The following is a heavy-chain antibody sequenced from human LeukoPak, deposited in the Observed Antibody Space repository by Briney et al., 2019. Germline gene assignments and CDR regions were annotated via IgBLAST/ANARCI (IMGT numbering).Heavy chain of an antibody. Sequence: ASVKVSCKASGYTFTGYYIRWVRQAPGQGLEWMGWLNPNTGATNYAQNFQGRVTLTRDTSISTAYMDLNRLRSDDTAVYYCARSSPFCANGVCHPSDYFDYWGQGTLVTVSS. CDR2: LNPNTGAT. CDR1: GYTFTGYY. J-gene: IGHJ4*02. CDR3: ARSSPFCANGVCHPSDYFDY. V-gene: IGHV1-2*02. D-gene: IGHD2-8*01.